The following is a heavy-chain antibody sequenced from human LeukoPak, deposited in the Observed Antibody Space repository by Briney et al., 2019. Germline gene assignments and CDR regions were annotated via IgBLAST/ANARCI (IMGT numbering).Heavy chain of an antibody. CDR2: ISSSSSYM. J-gene: IGHJ3*02. CDR3: ARDHYDSSPRTPALDI. Sequence: GSLRLSCAASGFTFSSYSVNWVRQAPGKGLEWVSSISSSSSYMSYADSVKGRFTISRDNAKNSLYLQMNSLRAEDTAVYYCARDHYDSSPRTPALDIWGQGAMVTVSS. V-gene: IGHV3-21*01. D-gene: IGHD3-22*01. CDR1: GFTFSSYS.